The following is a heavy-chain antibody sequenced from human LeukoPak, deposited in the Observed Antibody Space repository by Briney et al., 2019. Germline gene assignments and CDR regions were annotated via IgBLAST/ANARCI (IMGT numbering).Heavy chain of an antibody. J-gene: IGHJ4*02. Sequence: GGSLRLSCAASGFTFSSYAMHWVRQAPCKGLEWVAVISYDGSNKYYADSVKGRFTISRDNSKNTLYLQMYSLRAEDTAVYYCAKVEGASKASVYWGQGALVTVSS. CDR3: AKVEGASKASVY. CDR1: GFTFSSYA. V-gene: IGHV3-30-3*01. CDR2: ISYDGSNK. D-gene: IGHD1-1*01.